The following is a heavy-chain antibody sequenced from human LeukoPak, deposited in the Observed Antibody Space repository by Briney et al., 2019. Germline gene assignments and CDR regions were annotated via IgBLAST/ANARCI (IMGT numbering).Heavy chain of an antibody. CDR1: GGYTGSHY. J-gene: IGHJ5*02. Sequence: SETLSLTCTVSGGYTGSHYWSWIRQSAGKGLEWIGRISPSGTTHYNPSLGSRVTMSVDTSNNYFSLRLSSVTAADTAVYYCARDFYASGFYFLFDPWGQGILVTVSS. V-gene: IGHV4-4*07. CDR3: ARDFYASGFYFLFDP. D-gene: IGHD2/OR15-2a*01. CDR2: ISPSGTT.